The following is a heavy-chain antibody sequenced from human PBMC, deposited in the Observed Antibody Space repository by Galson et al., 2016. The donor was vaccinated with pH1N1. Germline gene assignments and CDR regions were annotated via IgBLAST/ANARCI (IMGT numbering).Heavy chain of an antibody. CDR2: INPDSGAT. D-gene: IGHD3-16*01. J-gene: IGHJ4*02. V-gene: IGHV1-2*02. CDR3: ARIARGTSGFDY. CDR1: GYTFTAHY. Sequence: SVKVSCKASGYTFTAHYVHWVRQAPGQGLEWMGWINPDSGATHYAQNFQGRVTLTRDTSITTVHMELSSLRPDDTALYSCARIARGTSGFDYWRPGTLVTVSS.